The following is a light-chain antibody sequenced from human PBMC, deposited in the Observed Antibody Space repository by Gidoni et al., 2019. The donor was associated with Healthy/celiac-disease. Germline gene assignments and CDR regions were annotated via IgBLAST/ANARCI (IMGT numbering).Light chain of an antibody. CDR2: GAS. CDR3: QQYGSSPWT. Sequence: EIVLTQSPGTLSLSPGERATLSCRASQSVSSSYLAWYQQKPGQATRLLIYGASSRATGIPDRFSGSGSGTDFTLTISRLEPEDFAVYYCQQYGSSPWTFGQGTKVENK. V-gene: IGKV3-20*01. J-gene: IGKJ1*01. CDR1: QSVSSSY.